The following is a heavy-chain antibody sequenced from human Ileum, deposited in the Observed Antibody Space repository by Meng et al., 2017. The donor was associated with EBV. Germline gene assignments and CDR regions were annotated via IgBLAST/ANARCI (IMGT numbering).Heavy chain of an antibody. Sequence: QVQLGQSGAYTKKPGASLGISCKASGYKVDDYTIQWLRQAPGQRLEWLGWINPGIGSTYDSKTIRGRLTITMDTSASTVYMRLTSLTSEDTAVYYCAREEGGRFDSWGQGTLVTVSS. V-gene: IGHV1-3*01. CDR2: INPGIGST. CDR1: GYKVDDYT. CDR3: AREEGGRFDS. J-gene: IGHJ4*02. D-gene: IGHD2-15*01.